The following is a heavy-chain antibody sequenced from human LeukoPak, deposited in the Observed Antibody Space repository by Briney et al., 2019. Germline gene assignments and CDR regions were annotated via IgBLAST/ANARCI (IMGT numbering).Heavy chain of an antibody. CDR2: ISGSGGST. J-gene: IGHJ4*02. D-gene: IGHD3-10*01. Sequence: GGSLRLSCAASGFTFSSYAMSWVRQAPGKGLERVSAISGSGGSTYYADSVKGRFTISRDNSKNTLYLQMNSLRAEDTAVYYCAKEKFYYYGSGSYLYWGQGTLVTVSS. CDR3: AKEKFYYYGSGSYLY. V-gene: IGHV3-23*01. CDR1: GFTFSSYA.